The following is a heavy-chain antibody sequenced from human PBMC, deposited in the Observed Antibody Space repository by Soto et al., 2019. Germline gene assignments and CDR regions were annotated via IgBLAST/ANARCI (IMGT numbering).Heavy chain of an antibody. CDR2: VNSDGTIT. Sequence: GGSLRLSCTASGFDFSNAWMHWVRQAPGKGLVWVSHVNSDGTITTYADSVKGRFTISRDNAKNTVYLQMDSLRVEDSAVYYCTRDQAYSSAAWGQGTPVTVAS. CDR1: GFDFSNAW. CDR3: TRDQAYSSAA. V-gene: IGHV3-74*01. J-gene: IGHJ5*02. D-gene: IGHD2-21*01.